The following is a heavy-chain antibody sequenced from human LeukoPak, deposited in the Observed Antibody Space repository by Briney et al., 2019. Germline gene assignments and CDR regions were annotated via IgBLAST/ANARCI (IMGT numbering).Heavy chain of an antibody. V-gene: IGHV3-53*01. Sequence: PGGSLRLSCAASGFTVSINYMSWVRQAPGKGLEWVSVIYSGAGTYYADSVKGRFTISRDNSKSTLYLQMNSLRVEDTAVYYCARDPYSGNYGDYYYYYMDVWGKGTTVTISS. CDR2: IYSGAGT. CDR3: ARDPYSGNYGDYYYYYMDV. CDR1: GFTVSINY. J-gene: IGHJ6*03. D-gene: IGHD1-26*01.